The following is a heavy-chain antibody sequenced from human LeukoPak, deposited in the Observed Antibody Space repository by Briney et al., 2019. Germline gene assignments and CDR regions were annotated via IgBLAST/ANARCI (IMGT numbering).Heavy chain of an antibody. J-gene: IGHJ6*02. Sequence: GGSLRLSCAASGFTFSDYYMSWIRQTPGKGPEWLSYITSSGTNIYYADSVKGRFTISRDNAKNSLYLQMNSLRAEDTALYYCAKEGLGDTAMVTQYYYGMDVWGQGTTVTVSS. V-gene: IGHV3-11*01. CDR2: ITSSGTNI. CDR1: GFTFSDYY. D-gene: IGHD5-18*01. CDR3: AKEGLGDTAMVTQYYYGMDV.